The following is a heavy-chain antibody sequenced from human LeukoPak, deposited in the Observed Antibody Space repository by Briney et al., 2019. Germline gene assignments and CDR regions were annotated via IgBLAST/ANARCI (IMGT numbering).Heavy chain of an antibody. CDR2: IYYSGST. V-gene: IGHV4-59*08. CDR3: ARHPDTAMVNFDY. D-gene: IGHD5-18*01. Sequence: SETLSLTCTVSGGSISSYYWSWIRQPPGKGLEWIGYIYYSGSTNYNPSLKSRVTISVDTSKNQFSLKLSSVTAADTAVYYCARHPDTAMVNFDYWGQGTLVTVSS. CDR1: GGSISSYY. J-gene: IGHJ4*02.